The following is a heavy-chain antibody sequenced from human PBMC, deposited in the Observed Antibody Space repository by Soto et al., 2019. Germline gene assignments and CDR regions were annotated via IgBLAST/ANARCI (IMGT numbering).Heavy chain of an antibody. CDR3: ASHIARGYLDYYYYYMDV. CDR1: GGSISSYY. CDR2: IYYSGST. J-gene: IGHJ6*03. Sequence: PSETLSLTCTVSGGSISSYYWSWIRQPPGKGLEWIGYIYYSGSTNYNPSLKSRVTISVDTSKNQFSLKLSSVTAADTAVYYCASHIARGYLDYYYYYMDVWGKGTTVTVSS. D-gene: IGHD3-22*01. V-gene: IGHV4-59*08.